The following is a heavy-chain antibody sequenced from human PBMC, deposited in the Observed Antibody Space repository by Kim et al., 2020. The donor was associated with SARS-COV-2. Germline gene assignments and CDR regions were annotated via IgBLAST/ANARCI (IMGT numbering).Heavy chain of an antibody. Sequence: GGSLRLSCAASGFTFSDYYMGWIRRAPGKGLEWVSYISSSGSTIYYADSVKGRFTISRDNAKNSLYLQMNSLRAEDTAVYYCARDPAGTVDWFDPWGQGTLVTVSS. D-gene: IGHD6-13*01. V-gene: IGHV3-11*01. CDR2: ISSSGSTI. CDR3: ARDPAGTVDWFDP. J-gene: IGHJ5*02. CDR1: GFTFSDYY.